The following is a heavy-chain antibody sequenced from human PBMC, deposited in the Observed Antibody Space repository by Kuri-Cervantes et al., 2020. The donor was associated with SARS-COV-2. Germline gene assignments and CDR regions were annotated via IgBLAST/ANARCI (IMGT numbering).Heavy chain of an antibody. D-gene: IGHD3-22*01. CDR1: GGSFSGYY. J-gene: IGHJ4*02. V-gene: IGHV4-34*01. Sequence: SETLSLTCAVYGGSFSGYYWSWIRQPPGKGLEWIGSIYYSGSTYYNPSLKSRVTISVDTSKNQFSLKLSSVTAADTAVYYCASAQGPYYYDSSGYYRFDYWGQGTLVTVSS. CDR3: ASAQGPYYYDSSGYYRFDY. CDR2: IYYSGST.